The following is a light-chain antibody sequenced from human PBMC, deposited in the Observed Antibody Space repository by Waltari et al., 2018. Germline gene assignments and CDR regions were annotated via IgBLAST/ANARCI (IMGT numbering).Light chain of an antibody. CDR1: SSDIGGYNG. CDR2: EVS. J-gene: IGLJ1*01. CDR3: GSYRSGSTYI. V-gene: IGLV2-18*02. Sequence: QSALTQPPSVSKSLGQSVTISCTGTSSDIGGYNGVSWYQQHSGKAPRLLIYEVSKRPPVVSARFSGSKSVNTASLTISGLQAEDEADYYCGSYRSGSTYIFGAGTRLTVL.